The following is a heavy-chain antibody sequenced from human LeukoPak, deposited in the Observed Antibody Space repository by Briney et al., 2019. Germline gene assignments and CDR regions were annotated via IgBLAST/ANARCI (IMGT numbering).Heavy chain of an antibody. J-gene: IGHJ5*02. CDR3: ARDSTYSSSSHNWFDP. Sequence: GGSLRLSCAASGFTFSSYSMNWVRQAPGKGLEWVSSISSSSSYIYYADSVKGRFTISRDNAKNSLYLQMNSLRAEDTAVYYCARDSTYSSSSHNWFDPWGQGTLVSVSS. CDR1: GFTFSSYS. V-gene: IGHV3-21*01. D-gene: IGHD6-6*01. CDR2: ISSSSSYI.